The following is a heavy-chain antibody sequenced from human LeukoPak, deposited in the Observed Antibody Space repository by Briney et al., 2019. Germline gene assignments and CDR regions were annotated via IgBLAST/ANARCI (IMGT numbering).Heavy chain of an antibody. V-gene: IGHV3-23*01. CDR2: ISGSGGST. Sequence: PGGSLRLSCAASGFTFSSYAMSWVSQAPGKGLEWVSAISGSGGSTYYADSVKGRFTISRDNSKNTLYLQMNSLRAEDTAVYYCAKARAVAITQSDNWGQGTLVTVSS. D-gene: IGHD3-22*01. CDR1: GFTFSSYA. J-gene: IGHJ4*02. CDR3: AKARAVAITQSDN.